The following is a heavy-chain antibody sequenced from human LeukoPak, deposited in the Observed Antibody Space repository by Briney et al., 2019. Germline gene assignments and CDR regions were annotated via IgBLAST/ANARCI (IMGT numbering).Heavy chain of an antibody. CDR1: GGSLSSYY. J-gene: IGHJ4*02. CDR2: IYYSGST. Sequence: SETLSLTCTVSGGSLSSYYWSWVRQPPGKGLEWIGYIYYSGSTNYNPSLKSRVTISVDTSKNQFSLKVSSVTAADTAVYYCARDRWLGYWGQGTLVTVSS. D-gene: IGHD5-18*01. V-gene: IGHV4-59*01. CDR3: ARDRWLGY.